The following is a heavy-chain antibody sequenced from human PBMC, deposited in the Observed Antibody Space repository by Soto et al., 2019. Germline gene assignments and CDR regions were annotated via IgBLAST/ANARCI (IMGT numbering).Heavy chain of an antibody. Sequence: PGGFLRLSCEASGFTFIGYWMSWVRQARGKGLGWVADIKHDGSVQYYVDSVKGRFTISRDNAKKLLYLQMNGLRAEYTALYYCARAPYSNAWYRFDLWGQGTLVTVSS. V-gene: IGHV3-7*03. CDR2: IKHDGSVQ. CDR3: ARAPYSNAWYRFDL. J-gene: IGHJ4*02. D-gene: IGHD4-4*01. CDR1: GFTFIGYW.